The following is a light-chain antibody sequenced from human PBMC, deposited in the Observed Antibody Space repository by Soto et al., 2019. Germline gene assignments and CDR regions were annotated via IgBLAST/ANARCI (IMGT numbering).Light chain of an antibody. CDR2: AAS. V-gene: IGKV1-6*01. CDR1: QGIRNA. J-gene: IGKJ2*01. Sequence: AIRMTQSPSSLSASVGDRVTITCRASQGIRNALGWYQQKPGKAPKLLIYAASSLQSGVPSRFSGSGSGTDFTLTISSLQPEDFATYYCLQDYNYPYTFGQGTKLEIK. CDR3: LQDYNYPYT.